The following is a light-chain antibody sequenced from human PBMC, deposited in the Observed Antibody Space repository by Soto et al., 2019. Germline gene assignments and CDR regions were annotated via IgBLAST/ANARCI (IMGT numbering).Light chain of an antibody. Sequence: EIVMTQSPATLSVSPGERATLSCMASQSVSSNLAWYQQKPGQAPRLLIYGASTRATGIPARFSGSGSGTEFTLTISSLQSEDFAVYYCQQYNNWPQTFGGGTKVEIK. CDR2: GAS. J-gene: IGKJ4*01. CDR1: QSVSSN. V-gene: IGKV3-15*01. CDR3: QQYNNWPQT.